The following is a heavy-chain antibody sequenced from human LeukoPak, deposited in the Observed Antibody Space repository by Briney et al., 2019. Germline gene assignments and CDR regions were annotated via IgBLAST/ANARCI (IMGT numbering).Heavy chain of an antibody. D-gene: IGHD1-26*01. V-gene: IGHV1-18*01. CDR1: GYTFTSYG. CDR2: ISAYNGNT. J-gene: IGHJ6*02. Sequence: ASVKVSCKASGYTFTSYGISWVRQAPGQGLEWMGWISAYNGNTNYAQKLQGRVTMTTDTSTSTAYMELRSLRSDDTAVYYCARDSEHIGYYYGMDVWGQGTTVTVPS. CDR3: ARDSEHIGYYYGMDV.